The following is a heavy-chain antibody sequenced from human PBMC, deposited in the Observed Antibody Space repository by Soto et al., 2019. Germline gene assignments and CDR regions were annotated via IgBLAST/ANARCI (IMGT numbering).Heavy chain of an antibody. CDR3: ARGLSGDKVDS. Sequence: QVQLQESGPGLVKPSQTLSLTCTIAGGSISSGDYYWSWIRQPPGKGLEWIGHIYDSGSTYNNPPLNSRVTISIDPSENQFSLNLRSVTDADTAVYYCARGLSGDKVDSWGQGTLVTVSS. V-gene: IGHV4-30-4*01. CDR2: IYDSGST. CDR1: GGSISSGDYY. D-gene: IGHD1-1*01. J-gene: IGHJ4*02.